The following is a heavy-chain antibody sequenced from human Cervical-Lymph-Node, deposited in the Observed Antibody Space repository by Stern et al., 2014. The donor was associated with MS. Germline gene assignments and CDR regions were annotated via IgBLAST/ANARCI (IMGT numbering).Heavy chain of an antibody. J-gene: IGHJ4*02. D-gene: IGHD5/OR15-5a*01. CDR3: AGRDIVSWCWSAVC. CDR2: LTPFNGNT. Sequence: QLVESGAEVKKTGSSVKVSCKASGYTFTYRHLHWVRQAPGQALEWMRWLTPFNGNTNYAQKVQDRVTITRDRSMSTADMELSSLRSDGTAVYYCAGRDIVSWCWSAVCWGQGTLVTVSS. V-gene: IGHV1-45*02. CDR1: GYTFTYRH.